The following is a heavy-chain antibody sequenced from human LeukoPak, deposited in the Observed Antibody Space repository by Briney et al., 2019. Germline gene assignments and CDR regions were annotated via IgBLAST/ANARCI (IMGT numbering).Heavy chain of an antibody. V-gene: IGHV4-34*01. CDR2: INHSGST. Sequence: SETLSLTCAVYGGSFSGYYWSWIRQPPGKGLEWIGEINHSGSTNYNPSLKSRVTISVDTSKNQFYLKLSSVTAADTAVYYCARGGEEGLDYWGQGTLVTVSS. CDR3: ARGGEEGLDY. CDR1: GGSFSGYY. D-gene: IGHD3-10*01. J-gene: IGHJ4*02.